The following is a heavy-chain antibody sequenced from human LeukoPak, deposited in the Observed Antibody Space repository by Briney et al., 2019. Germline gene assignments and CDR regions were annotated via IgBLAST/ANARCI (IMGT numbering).Heavy chain of an antibody. CDR3: ARLPNPLGDYYMDV. V-gene: IGHV1-18*01. CDR2: ICAYNGNT. CDR1: GYTFTSYG. D-gene: IGHD1-14*01. J-gene: IGHJ6*03. Sequence: ASVKVSCKASGYTFTSYGISWVRQAPGQGLEWMGWICAYNGNTNYAQKLQGRVTMTTDTSTSTAYMELRSLRSDDTAVYYCARLPNPLGDYYMDVWGKGTTVTVSS.